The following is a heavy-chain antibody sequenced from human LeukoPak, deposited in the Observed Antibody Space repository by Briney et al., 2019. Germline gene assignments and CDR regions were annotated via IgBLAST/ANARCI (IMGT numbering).Heavy chain of an antibody. V-gene: IGHV3-11*04. Sequence: SGGSLRLSCVASGFRFSDYYMNWIRQAPGKGLEWISYISNSAGTTFYADPVKGRFTISRDSAKNSLFLHMSSLQAEDTAVYYCATTHGNFDWLMYYWGQGTLVTVSS. J-gene: IGHJ4*02. CDR3: ATTHGNFDWLMYY. CDR2: ISNSAGTT. D-gene: IGHD3-9*01. CDR1: GFRFSDYY.